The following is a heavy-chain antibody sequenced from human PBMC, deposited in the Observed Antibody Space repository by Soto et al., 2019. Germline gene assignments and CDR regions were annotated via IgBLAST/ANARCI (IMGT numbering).Heavy chain of an antibody. CDR1: GYTFTSYA. Sequence: ASVKVSCKASGYTFTSYAVHLVRQAPGQRLEWMGWINAGNGNTKYSQKFQGRVTITRDTSASTAYMELSSLRSEDTAVYYCARDSGSFQPSPIPYYYYGMDVWGQGTTVTVSS. CDR2: INAGNGNT. CDR3: ARDSGSFQPSPIPYYYYGMDV. D-gene: IGHD1-26*01. V-gene: IGHV1-3*01. J-gene: IGHJ6*02.